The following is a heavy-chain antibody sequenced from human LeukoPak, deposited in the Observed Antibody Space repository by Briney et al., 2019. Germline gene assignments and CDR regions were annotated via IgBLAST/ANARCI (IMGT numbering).Heavy chain of an antibody. Sequence: SETLSLTCAVSGGSISSNSYYWGWIRQPPGKGLEWIGSIYYSGSTYYNPSLKSRVTISVDTSKNQFSLKLSSVTAADTAVYYCSSGYPPKGDYWGQGTLVTVSS. J-gene: IGHJ4*02. CDR1: GGSISSNSYY. CDR3: SSGYPPKGDY. V-gene: IGHV4-39*01. D-gene: IGHD3-22*01. CDR2: IYYSGST.